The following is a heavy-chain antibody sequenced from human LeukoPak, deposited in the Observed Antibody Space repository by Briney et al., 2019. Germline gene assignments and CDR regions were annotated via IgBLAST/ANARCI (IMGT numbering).Heavy chain of an antibody. CDR2: ISGSGGST. Sequence: GGSLRLSCAASGLTFSSYAMSWVRQAPGKGLEWVSTISGSGGSTYYADSVKGRFTISRDNSKNTLFLQMNSLRAEDTAVYYCAKALYGDYYFDYWGQGTLVTVSS. CDR1: GLTFSSYA. D-gene: IGHD4-17*01. CDR3: AKALYGDYYFDY. J-gene: IGHJ4*02. V-gene: IGHV3-23*01.